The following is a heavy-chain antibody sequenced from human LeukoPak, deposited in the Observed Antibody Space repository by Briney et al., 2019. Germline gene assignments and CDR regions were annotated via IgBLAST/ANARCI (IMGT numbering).Heavy chain of an antibody. V-gene: IGHV1-69*04. CDR2: IIPILGIA. D-gene: IGHD2-21*02. Sequence: SVKVSCKASGGTFSSYAISWVRQAPGQGLEWMGRIIPILGIANYAQKFQGRVTITADKSTSTAYMELSSLRSEDTAVYYCARGVDGGNSDWFDPWGQGTLVTVPS. CDR3: ARGVDGGNSDWFDP. CDR1: GGTFSSYA. J-gene: IGHJ5*02.